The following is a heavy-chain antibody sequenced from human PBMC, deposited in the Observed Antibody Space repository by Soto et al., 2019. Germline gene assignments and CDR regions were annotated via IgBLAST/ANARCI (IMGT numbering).Heavy chain of an antibody. CDR1: GGTFSSYA. J-gene: IGHJ5*02. CDR3: ARVGYYDFWSGNNWFDP. V-gene: IGHV1-69*01. Sequence: QVQLVQSGAEVKKHGSSVKVSCKASGGTFSSYAISWVREAPGQGLEWMGGIIPIFGTANYAQKFQGRVTITADESTSTAYMELSSLRSEDTAVYYCARVGYYDFWSGNNWFDPWGQGTLVTVSS. CDR2: IIPIFGTA. D-gene: IGHD3-3*01.